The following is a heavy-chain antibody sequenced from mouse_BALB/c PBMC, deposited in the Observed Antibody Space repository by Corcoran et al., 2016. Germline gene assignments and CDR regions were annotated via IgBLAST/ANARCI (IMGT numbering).Heavy chain of an antibody. V-gene: IGHV8-12*01. Sequence: QVTLKESGPGILQPSQTLSLTCSFSGFSLSTSGMGVSWIRQPSGKGLEWLANIYWDDDKRYNPSLKSRLTISKDTSRNQVFLKITSVDTADTATYYCARRQGAMDYWGQGTSVTVSS. CDR1: GFSLSTSGMG. CDR3: ARRQGAMDY. J-gene: IGHJ4*01. CDR2: IYWDDDK.